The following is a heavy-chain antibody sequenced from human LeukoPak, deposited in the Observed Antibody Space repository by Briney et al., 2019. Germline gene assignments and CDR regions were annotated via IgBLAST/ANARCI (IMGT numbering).Heavy chain of an antibody. J-gene: IGHJ4*02. Sequence: GRSLRLSCAASGFTFSSYAMHWVRQAPGKGLEWVAVISYDGSNKYYADSVKGRFTTSRDNSKNTLYLQMNSLRAEDTAVYYCAREGDYYDSSGYLDYWGQGTLVTVSS. CDR2: ISYDGSNK. CDR1: GFTFSSYA. D-gene: IGHD3-22*01. V-gene: IGHV3-30*04. CDR3: AREGDYYDSSGYLDY.